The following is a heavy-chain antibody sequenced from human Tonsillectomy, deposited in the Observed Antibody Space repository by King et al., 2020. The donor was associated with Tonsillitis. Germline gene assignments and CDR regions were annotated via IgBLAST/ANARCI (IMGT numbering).Heavy chain of an antibody. Sequence: VQLVESGGGLVQPGGSLRLSCAASGFTFSSYSMNWVRQAPGKGLEWVSYISSSSSTIYYADSVKGRFTISRDNAKNSLYLQMNSLRAEDTAVYYCARDSSWDSSGYYSFDYWGQGTLVTVSS. CDR1: GFTFSSYS. CDR2: ISSSSSTI. V-gene: IGHV3-48*01. D-gene: IGHD3-22*01. J-gene: IGHJ4*02. CDR3: ARDSSWDSSGYYSFDY.